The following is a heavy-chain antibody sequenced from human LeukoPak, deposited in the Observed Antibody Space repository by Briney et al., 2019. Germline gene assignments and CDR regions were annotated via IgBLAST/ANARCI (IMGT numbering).Heavy chain of an antibody. CDR1: GGSISSSSYY. V-gene: IGHV4-39*07. J-gene: IGHJ3*02. D-gene: IGHD3-9*01. CDR3: ARDQLGSYFDWLSSYAFDI. CDR2: ISYSGST. Sequence: SETLSLTRTVSGGSISSSSYYWGWIRQPPGKGLEWIGSISYSGSTYYNPSLKSRVTISVDTSKNQFSLKLSSVTAADTAVYYCARDQLGSYFDWLSSYAFDIWGQGTMVTVSS.